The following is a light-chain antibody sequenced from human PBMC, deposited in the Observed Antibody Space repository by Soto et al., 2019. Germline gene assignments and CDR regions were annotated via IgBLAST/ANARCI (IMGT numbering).Light chain of an antibody. CDR3: SSYTSSRTPLYV. J-gene: IGLJ1*01. V-gene: IGLV2-14*01. CDR1: SSDVGGYNY. Sequence: QSALTQPASVSGSPGQSITISCTGTSSDVGGYNYVSWYQQHPGKAPKLMIYDVSNRPSGVSNRFSGSKSGNTASLTISGLQAEDEADYYCSSYTSSRTPLYVCGTGTKVTVL. CDR2: DVS.